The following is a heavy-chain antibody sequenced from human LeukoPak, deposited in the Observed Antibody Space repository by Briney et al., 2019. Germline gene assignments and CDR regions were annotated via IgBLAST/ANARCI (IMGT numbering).Heavy chain of an antibody. CDR2: ISGGGDST. V-gene: IGHV3-23*01. J-gene: IGHJ4*02. CDR3: AKGRRTNSGPTLDY. Sequence: GGSLRLSCAASGFTFSSFAMSWVRQAPGKGLEWVSAISGGGDSTYYADSVKGRFTVSRDNSKNTLYLQMNSLTDDDTAVYYCAKGRRTNSGPTLDYWGQGTLVTVSS. D-gene: IGHD6-19*01. CDR1: GFTFSSFA.